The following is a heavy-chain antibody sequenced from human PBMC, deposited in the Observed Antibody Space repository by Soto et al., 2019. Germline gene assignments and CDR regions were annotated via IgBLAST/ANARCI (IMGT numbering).Heavy chain of an antibody. CDR1: GFSFSSFA. CDR2: IGDSGAST. Sequence: EVLLLESGGGLVQPGGSLRLSCEASGFSFSSFAMNWVRQAPGKGLEWVSAIGDSGASTYYADSVKGRFTISRDNSRNTLYLQLNSLIAQVTALYYCATGVQLDVWGNGTTVTVSS. V-gene: IGHV3-23*01. D-gene: IGHD6-13*01. CDR3: ATGVQLDV. J-gene: IGHJ6*04.